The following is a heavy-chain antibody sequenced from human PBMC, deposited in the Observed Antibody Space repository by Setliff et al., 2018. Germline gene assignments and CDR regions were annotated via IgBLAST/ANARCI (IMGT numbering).Heavy chain of an antibody. D-gene: IGHD3-16*01. CDR1: GFRFTSFG. CDR3: TRSRGPRVVLAADFDF. J-gene: IGHJ4*02. V-gene: IGHV1-18*01. CDR2: ISPYSGES. Sequence: GASVKVSCKTSGFRFTSFGFSWVRQAPGQGLEWMGWISPYSGESNYAQKFQDRLTVTADTSTKTTYMELRSLTSDDTAVYFCTRSRGPRVVLAADFDFWSQGTRVTVSS.